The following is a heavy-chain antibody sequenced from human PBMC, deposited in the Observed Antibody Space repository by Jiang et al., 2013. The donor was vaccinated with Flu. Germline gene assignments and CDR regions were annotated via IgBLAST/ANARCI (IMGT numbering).Heavy chain of an antibody. CDR3: ARESSSSWYGNHNWFDP. J-gene: IGHJ5*02. D-gene: IGHD6-13*01. Sequence: QTLSLTCAISGDSVSSNSAAWNWIRQSPSRGLEWLGRTYYRSKWYNDYAVSVKSRITINPDTSKNQFSLQLNSVTPEDTAVYYCARESSSSWYGNHNWFDPWGQGTLVTVSS. CDR1: GDSVSSNSAA. V-gene: IGHV6-1*01. CDR2: TYYRSKWYN.